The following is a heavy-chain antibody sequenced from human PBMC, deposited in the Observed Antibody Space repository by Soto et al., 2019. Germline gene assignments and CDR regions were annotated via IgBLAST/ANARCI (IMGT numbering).Heavy chain of an antibody. CDR3: ARDVPMPPDYYDSSESTDY. CDR2: IYYSGST. D-gene: IGHD3-22*01. V-gene: IGHV4-31*03. CDR1: GGSISSGGYY. Sequence: SETLSLTCTVSGGSISSGGYYWSWIRQHPGKGLEWIGYIYYSGSTYYNPSLKSRVTISVDTSKNQFSLKLSSVTAADTAVYYCARDVPMPPDYYDSSESTDYWGQGTLVTVSS. J-gene: IGHJ4*02.